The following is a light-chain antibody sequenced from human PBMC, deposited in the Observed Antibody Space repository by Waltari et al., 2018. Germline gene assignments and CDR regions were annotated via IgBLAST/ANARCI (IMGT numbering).Light chain of an antibody. V-gene: IGLV3-19*01. CDR1: SLRTYY. Sequence: SELTQDPAVSVALGQTVKITCQGDSLRTYYASWYQQRPGQAPLLVIYVKNNRPTGNPGRFSGASSGSTASLTITGVQAEDEADYYCTSRDSTGNLLFGGGTKLTVL. CDR3: TSRDSTGNLL. J-gene: IGLJ2*01. CDR2: VKN.